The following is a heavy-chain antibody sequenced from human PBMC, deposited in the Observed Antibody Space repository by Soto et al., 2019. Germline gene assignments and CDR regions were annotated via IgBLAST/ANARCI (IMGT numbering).Heavy chain of an antibody. Sequence: QVQLQESGPGLVKPSQTLSLTCTVSGGSISSGDYYWSWIRQPPGKGLEWIGYIYYSGSTYYNPSLKSRVTISVDTAKNQFSLKLSSVTAADTAVYYCASDKGSSGYYPDAFDIWGQGTMVTVSS. CDR1: GGSISSGDYY. J-gene: IGHJ3*02. D-gene: IGHD3-22*01. CDR2: IYYSGST. V-gene: IGHV4-30-4*01. CDR3: ASDKGSSGYYPDAFDI.